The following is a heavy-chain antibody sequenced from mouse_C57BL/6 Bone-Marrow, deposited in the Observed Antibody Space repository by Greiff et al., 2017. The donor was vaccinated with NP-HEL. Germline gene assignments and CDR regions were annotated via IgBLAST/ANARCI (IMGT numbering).Heavy chain of an antibody. V-gene: IGHV1-52*01. CDR1: GYTFTSYW. CDR2: IDPSDSET. D-gene: IGHD1-1*01. CDR3: ASNYYGSSGYVDY. Sequence: VQLQQPGAELVRPGSSVKLSCKASGYTFTSYWMHWVKQRPIQGLEWIGNIDPSDSETHYNQKFKDKATLTVDKSSSTAYMQLSSLTSEDSAVYYCASNYYGSSGYVDYWGQGTTLTVSS. J-gene: IGHJ2*01.